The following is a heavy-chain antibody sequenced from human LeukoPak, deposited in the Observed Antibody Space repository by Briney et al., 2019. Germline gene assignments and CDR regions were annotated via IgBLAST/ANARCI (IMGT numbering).Heavy chain of an antibody. J-gene: IGHJ4*02. Sequence: GGSLRLSCAASGFTFSAYGMHWVRQAPGKGLEWVAVIWYDGSNKYYADSVKGRFTISRDNSKDTLYLRMDSLRAEDTAVYYCAKEGYDSSGYYSSFDYWGQGTLVTVSS. CDR2: IWYDGSNK. CDR1: GFTFSAYG. CDR3: AKEGYDSSGYYSSFDY. V-gene: IGHV3-33*06. D-gene: IGHD3-22*01.